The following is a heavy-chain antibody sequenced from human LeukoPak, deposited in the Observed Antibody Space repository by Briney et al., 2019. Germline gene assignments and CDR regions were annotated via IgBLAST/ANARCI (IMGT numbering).Heavy chain of an antibody. CDR2: IIPIFGTV. V-gene: IGHV1-69*01. CDR3: ARAYRPSIAAAGPFDY. CDR1: GGTFSSYA. D-gene: IGHD6-13*01. Sequence: SVKVSCKASGGTFSSYAISWVRQAPGQGLEWMGGIIPIFGTVNYAQKFQGRVTITADESTSTAYMELSSLRSEDTAVYYCARAYRPSIAAAGPFDYWGQGTLVTVSS. J-gene: IGHJ4*02.